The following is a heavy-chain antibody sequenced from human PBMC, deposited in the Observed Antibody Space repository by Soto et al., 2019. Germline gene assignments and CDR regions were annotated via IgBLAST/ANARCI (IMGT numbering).Heavy chain of an antibody. Sequence: GGSLRLSCTASGFTFGDYAMSWFRQAPGKGLEWVGFIRSKAYGGTTEYAASVKGRFTISRDDSKSIAYLQMNSLKTEDTAVYYCTRDRVDYDSSGYYDRPYYFDYWGQGTLVTVSS. J-gene: IGHJ4*02. CDR1: GFTFGDYA. V-gene: IGHV3-49*03. CDR2: IRSKAYGGTT. CDR3: TRDRVDYDSSGYYDRPYYFDY. D-gene: IGHD3-22*01.